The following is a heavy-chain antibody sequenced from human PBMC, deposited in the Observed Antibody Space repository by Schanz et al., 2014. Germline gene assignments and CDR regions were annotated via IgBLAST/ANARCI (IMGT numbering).Heavy chain of an antibody. D-gene: IGHD3-10*01. CDR1: GFIFSNYG. V-gene: IGHV3-33*01. J-gene: IGHJ4*02. CDR3: ARDNYYGSGSCAY. Sequence: QVQLVESGGGVVQPGGSLRLSCAASGFIFSNYGMHWVRQAPGKGLEWVAVIWSDGSGKYYVDAVKGRFTISRDNAKNSMYLHMKSLRGEDTAVYYCARDNYYGSGSCAYWGQGTLVTVSS. CDR2: IWSDGSGK.